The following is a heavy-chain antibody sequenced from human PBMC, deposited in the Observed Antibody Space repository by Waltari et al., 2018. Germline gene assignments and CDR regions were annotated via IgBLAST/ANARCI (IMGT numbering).Heavy chain of an antibody. CDR2: VHRSGKI. J-gene: IGHJ4*02. CDR3: ARDRGRGLYLDS. Sequence: QVHLQASGAGLAKPSGTLSVTWADRGDALRSNHWWSWVRQPPGKGLEWVGQVHRSGKISYNPSLERRVTMSMDTSNNQFSLRVTSATASDTAVYYCARDRGRGLYLDSWGQGTLVTVSP. V-gene: IGHV4-4*02. D-gene: IGHD2-15*01. CDR1: GDALRSNHW.